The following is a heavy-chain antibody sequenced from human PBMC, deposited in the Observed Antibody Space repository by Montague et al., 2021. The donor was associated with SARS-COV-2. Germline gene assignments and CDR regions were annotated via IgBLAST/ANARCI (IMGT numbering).Heavy chain of an antibody. CDR2: VYYNGNT. J-gene: IGHJ4*02. CDR1: GGSLFSSSYY. D-gene: IGHD4-11*01. Sequence: SGTLSLTCTVSGGSLFSSSYYWGWIRQPPGKGLEWIGSVYYNGNTNYNPSLKSRVTISLDTSENQISLNLDSVTAADTAVYYCAGKVLTVPADYWGQGTLVTVS. CDR3: AGKVLTVPADY. V-gene: IGHV4-39*01.